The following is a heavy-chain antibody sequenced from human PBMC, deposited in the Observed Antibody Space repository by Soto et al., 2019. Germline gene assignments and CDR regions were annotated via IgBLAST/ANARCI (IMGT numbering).Heavy chain of an antibody. D-gene: IGHD2-2*01. J-gene: IGHJ4*02. CDR1: GDTFGTYG. CDR2: ISGPNGKT. Sequence: QVQLVQSGAEVKMPGASVKVSCKASGDTFGTYGISWVRQAPGQGLEWMGWISGPNGKTRCAQRFQGRVITTANTSTTTAHMELRSLISDDTAVYYCGREYCTSTSCYGIDYWGQGTLVTVSS. CDR3: GREYCTSTSCYGIDY. V-gene: IGHV1-18*01.